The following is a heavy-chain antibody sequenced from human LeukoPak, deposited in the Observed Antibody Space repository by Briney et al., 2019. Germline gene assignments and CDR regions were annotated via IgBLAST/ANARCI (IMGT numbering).Heavy chain of an antibody. CDR1: GFTFSSYW. Sequence: GSLRLCCAASGFTFSSYWMHWVRQAPGKGLVWVSRINSDGSRTSYADSVKGRFTISRDNAKNTLYLQMNSLRAEDTAVYYCAKGGPDSSSWYWAHYYYMDVWGKGTTVTVSS. J-gene: IGHJ6*03. D-gene: IGHD6-13*01. CDR3: AKGGPDSSSWYWAHYYYMDV. CDR2: INSDGSRT. V-gene: IGHV3-74*01.